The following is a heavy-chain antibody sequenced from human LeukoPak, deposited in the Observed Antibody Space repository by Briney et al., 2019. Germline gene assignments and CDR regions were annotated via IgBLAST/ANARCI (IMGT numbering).Heavy chain of an antibody. CDR2: IYYSGST. V-gene: IGHV4-59*08. D-gene: IGHD3-22*01. J-gene: IGHJ5*02. Sequence: SETLSLTCTVSGGSISSYYWSWIRQPPGKGLEWIGYIYYSGSTNYNPSLKSRVTISVDTSKNQFSLKLSSVTAADTAVYYCARLPRSSGYYGNWFDPWGQGTLVTVSS. CDR3: ARLPRSSGYYGNWFDP. CDR1: GGSISSYY.